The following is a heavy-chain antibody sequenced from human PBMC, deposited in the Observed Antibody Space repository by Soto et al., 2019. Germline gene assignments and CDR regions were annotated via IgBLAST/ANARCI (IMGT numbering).Heavy chain of an antibody. Sequence: QVQLQQWGAGLLKPSETLSLTCAVYGGSFSGYYWSWLRQPPGNGLEWIGEINHSGSTNYNPSLKSRVTISVDTSKNQFSLKLSSVTAADTAVYYCAREGSGLFDYWGQGTLVTVSS. CDR1: GGSFSGYY. CDR2: INHSGST. D-gene: IGHD3-10*01. CDR3: AREGSGLFDY. J-gene: IGHJ4*02. V-gene: IGHV4-34*01.